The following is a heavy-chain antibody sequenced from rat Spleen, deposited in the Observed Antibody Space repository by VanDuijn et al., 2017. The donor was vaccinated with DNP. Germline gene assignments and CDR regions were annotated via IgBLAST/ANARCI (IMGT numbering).Heavy chain of an antibody. V-gene: IGHV5-7*01. D-gene: IGHD1-4*01. CDR2: ISYDGSST. CDR1: GFTFSDHN. CDR3: AGRPPPTRGPFDY. J-gene: IGHJ2*01. Sequence: EVQLVESGGGLVQPGRSLKLSCAASGFTFSDHNMAWVRQAPKKGLEWVATISYDGSSTYYRDSVKGRFIISRNNAKNTLYLQMDSLRSDDTATYYCAGRPPPTRGPFDYWGQGIMVTVSS.